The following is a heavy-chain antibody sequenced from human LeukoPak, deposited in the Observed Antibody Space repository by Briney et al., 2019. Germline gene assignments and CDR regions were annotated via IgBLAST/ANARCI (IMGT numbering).Heavy chain of an antibody. CDR1: GGSIYANY. CDR3: ARGDYGSGRGSYFDY. J-gene: IGHJ4*02. V-gene: IGHV4-59*01. D-gene: IGHD3-10*01. Sequence: SETLSLTCTVSGGSIYANYWTWIRQSPGKGLEWIGYRFASASGGSLYNPSLKNRVTMSVDTSKNQSSLNLTSVTAEDTAVYYCARGDYGSGRGSYFDYWGQGTLVTVSS. CDR2: RFASASGGS.